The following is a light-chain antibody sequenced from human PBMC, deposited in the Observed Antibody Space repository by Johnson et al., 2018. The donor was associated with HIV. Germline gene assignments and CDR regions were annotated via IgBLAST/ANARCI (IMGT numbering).Light chain of an antibody. CDR2: DNN. CDR1: SSNIGNNY. CDR3: GTWDSSLSAYV. V-gene: IGLV1-51*01. J-gene: IGLJ1*01. Sequence: QSVLTQPPSVSAAPGQKVTISCSGSSSNIGNNYVYWYKQLPGTAPKLLIYDNNKRPSGIPDRFSGSKSGTSATLGITGLQTGDEADYYCGTWDSSLSAYVFGTGTKVTVL.